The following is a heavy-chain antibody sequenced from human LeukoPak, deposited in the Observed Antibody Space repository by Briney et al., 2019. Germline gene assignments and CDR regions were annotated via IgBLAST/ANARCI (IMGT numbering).Heavy chain of an antibody. Sequence: SETLSLTCTVSGGSISSSSYYWSWIRQPPGKGLEWIGYIYTSGSTNYNPSLKSRVTISVDTSKNQFSLKLSSVTAADTAVYYCARLVGGYPYYYYYMDVWGKGTTVTVSS. CDR1: GGSISSSSYY. V-gene: IGHV4-61*05. CDR2: IYTSGST. CDR3: ARLVGGYPYYYYYMDV. J-gene: IGHJ6*03. D-gene: IGHD5-12*01.